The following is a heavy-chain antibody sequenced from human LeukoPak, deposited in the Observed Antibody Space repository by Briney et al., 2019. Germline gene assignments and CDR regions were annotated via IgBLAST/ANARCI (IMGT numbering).Heavy chain of an antibody. J-gene: IGHJ4*02. V-gene: IGHV3-7*01. CDR1: GFTFSSYW. CDR3: ATETIGRHYDY. CDR2: IKQDGSEE. Sequence: GGSLRLSCAASGFTFSSYWMSWVRQAPGKGLEWVANIKQDGSEEYYVDSVKGRFTISRDNAKNSLYLQMNSLRAEDTAVYYCATETIGRHYDYWGQGTLLTVSS. D-gene: IGHD1-14*01.